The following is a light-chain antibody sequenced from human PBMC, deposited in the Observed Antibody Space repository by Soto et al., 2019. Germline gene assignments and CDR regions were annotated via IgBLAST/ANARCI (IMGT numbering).Light chain of an antibody. V-gene: IGKV3-15*01. CDR1: QSVGSN. CDR3: QQYNNWPPAIT. Sequence: EIVMTQSPATLSVSLGERATLSCRASQSVGSNLAWYQQKPGQAPRLLIYGASTRATGIPARFSGIGSGTEFTLTISSLQSEDFAVYYCQQYNNWPPAITFGQGTRLEIK. J-gene: IGKJ5*01. CDR2: GAS.